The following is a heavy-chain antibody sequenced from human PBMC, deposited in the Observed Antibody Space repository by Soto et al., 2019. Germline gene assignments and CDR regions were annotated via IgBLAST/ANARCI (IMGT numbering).Heavy chain of an antibody. J-gene: IGHJ4*02. V-gene: IGHV1-69*01. CDR2: IIPMFDTT. D-gene: IGHD5-12*01. Sequence: QVQLVQSGAEVKKPGSSVKVSCKASGGAFGSYAINWVRQAPGQGLEWMGGIIPMFDTTNYAQRFQGRVTVTADESTSTVYLELTRLRSEDTAMYYCTRHRGYSSGYWGQDFWGQGTLFTVSS. CDR1: GGAFGSYA. CDR3: TRHRGYSSGYWGQDF.